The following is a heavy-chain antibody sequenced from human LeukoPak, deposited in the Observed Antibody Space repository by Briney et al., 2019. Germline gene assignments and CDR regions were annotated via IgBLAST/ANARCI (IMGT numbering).Heavy chain of an antibody. Sequence: SETLSLTCTVSGGSISSYYWSWIRQPPGKGLEWIGYIYYSGSTNYYPSLKSRVTISVDTSKNQFSLKLSSVTAADTAVYYCARGFRVRGVIIKAPFDYWGQGTLVTVSS. CDR3: ARGFRVRGVIIKAPFDY. V-gene: IGHV4-59*12. D-gene: IGHD3-10*01. CDR2: IYYSGST. CDR1: GGSISSYY. J-gene: IGHJ4*02.